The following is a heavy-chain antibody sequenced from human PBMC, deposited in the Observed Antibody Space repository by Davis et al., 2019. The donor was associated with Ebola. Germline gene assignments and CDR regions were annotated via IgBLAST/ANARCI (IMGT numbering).Heavy chain of an antibody. CDR3: ANGFDYNFGF. CDR1: GFTFSTYA. V-gene: IGHV3-23*01. J-gene: IGHJ4*02. D-gene: IGHD4-11*01. Sequence: GESLKISCAGSGFTFSTYAMTWVRQAPGKGLEWVSRISGSGGDPHYADSVKGRFIISRDNAKRTLFLQMNSLRAEDTALYYCANGFDYNFGFWGQGTLVTVSS. CDR2: ISGSGGDP.